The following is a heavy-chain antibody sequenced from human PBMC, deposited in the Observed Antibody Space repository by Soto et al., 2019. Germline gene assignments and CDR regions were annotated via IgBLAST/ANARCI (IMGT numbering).Heavy chain of an antibody. V-gene: IGHV1-18*01. J-gene: IGHJ4*02. D-gene: IGHD5-18*01. CDR2: ISAHNGNT. Sequence: GASVKVSCKASGYTSTSYGISWVRQAPGQGLEWMGWISAHNGNTKYAQKLQGRVTMTTDTSTSTAYMELRSLRSDDTAVYYCARDLSYGLCDYWGQGTLVTVSS. CDR3: ARDLSYGLCDY. CDR1: GYTSTSYG.